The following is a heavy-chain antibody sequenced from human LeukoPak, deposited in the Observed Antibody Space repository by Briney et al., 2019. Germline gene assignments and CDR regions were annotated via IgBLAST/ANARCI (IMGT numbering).Heavy chain of an antibody. CDR1: GFTFSSYA. J-gene: IGHJ4*02. CDR3: ARGPYSTPLDY. D-gene: IGHD4-11*01. Sequence: PGGSLRLSCAASGFTFSSYAMYWVRQAPGKGLEYVSAISSNGGSTYYANSVKGRFTISRDNSKNTLYLQMGSLRAEDMAVYYCARGPYSTPLDYWGQGTLVTVSS. V-gene: IGHV3-64*01. CDR2: ISSNGGST.